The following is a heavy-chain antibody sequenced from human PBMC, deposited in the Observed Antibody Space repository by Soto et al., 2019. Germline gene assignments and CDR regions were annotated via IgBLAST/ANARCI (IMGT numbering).Heavy chain of an antibody. CDR2: IYYSGRT. Sequence: LNSNGSGRCISSGAYYSCWIRQPPGKCLEWIGYIYYSGRTNYNPSLKSRFTISVDTSKNQCSLKLSSVTAADTPVYYCARRWGRTFNYWGQGTLITVS. CDR3: ARRWGRTFNY. D-gene: IGHD7-27*01. J-gene: IGHJ4*02. V-gene: IGHV4-61*08. CDR1: GRCISSGAYY.